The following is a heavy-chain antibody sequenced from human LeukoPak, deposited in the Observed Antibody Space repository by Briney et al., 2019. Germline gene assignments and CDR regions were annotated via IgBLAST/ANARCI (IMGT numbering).Heavy chain of an antibody. D-gene: IGHD5-18*01. V-gene: IGHV4-59*01. CDR1: GASISSYY. J-gene: IGHJ4*02. CDR2: IYYTGST. Sequence: SETLSLTCTVSGASISSYYWSWIRLPPGKGLEWIGYIYYTGSTYYNPSLKSRVTISLDTSKNQFSLKLSSVTAADAAVYYCARAGYSYGTGYYFDYWGQGALVTGSS. CDR3: ARAGYSYGTGYYFDY.